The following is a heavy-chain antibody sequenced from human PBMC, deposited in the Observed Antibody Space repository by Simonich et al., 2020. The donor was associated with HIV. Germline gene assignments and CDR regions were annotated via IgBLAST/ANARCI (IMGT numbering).Heavy chain of an antibody. Sequence: QLQLQESGPGLVKPSETLSLRCTVSGGSISSDYWSWIRQPPGKGREGIGYIYYRGSTNYNPPLNSRVTISVDTSKNQVSLKLSSVTAADTAIYYCARGRPPGFSNGWYHFDFWGQGTLVTVSP. CDR2: IYYRGST. CDR3: ARGRPPGFSNGWYHFDF. V-gene: IGHV4-59*12. D-gene: IGHD6-19*01. J-gene: IGHJ4*02. CDR1: GGSISSDY.